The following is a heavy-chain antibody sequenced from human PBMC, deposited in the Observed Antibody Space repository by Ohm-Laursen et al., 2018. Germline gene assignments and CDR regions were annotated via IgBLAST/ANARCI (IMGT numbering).Heavy chain of an antibody. CDR2: ITGSGGST. D-gene: IGHD6-19*01. CDR3: AKGPFIAVAGSNYFFDY. V-gene: IGHV3-23*01. Sequence: SLRLSCSASGFPFRSYAMSWVRQAPGKGLEWVSTITGSGGSTYYADSVKGRFTVSRDNSKNTLDLQMNSLRAEDTAVYYCAKGPFIAVAGSNYFFDYWGQGTLVTVSS. J-gene: IGHJ4*02. CDR1: GFPFRSYA.